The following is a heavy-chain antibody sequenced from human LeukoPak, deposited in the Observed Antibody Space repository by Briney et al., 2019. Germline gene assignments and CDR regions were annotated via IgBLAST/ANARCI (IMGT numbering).Heavy chain of an antibody. CDR1: GFTFSSYG. Sequence: PGGSLRLSCAASGFTFSSYGMHWVRQAPGKGLEWVAFIRYDGSNKYYADSVKGRFTISRDNSKNTLYLQMNSLRAEDTAVYYCARYYGDNRLYYFDYWGQGTLVTVSS. D-gene: IGHD4-17*01. V-gene: IGHV3-30*02. J-gene: IGHJ4*02. CDR2: IRYDGSNK. CDR3: ARYYGDNRLYYFDY.